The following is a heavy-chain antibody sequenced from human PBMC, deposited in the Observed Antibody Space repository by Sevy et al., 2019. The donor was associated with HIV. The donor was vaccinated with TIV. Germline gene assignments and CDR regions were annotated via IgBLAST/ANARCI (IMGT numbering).Heavy chain of an antibody. CDR1: GFTFFSHV. Sequence: GGSLRLSCAASGFTFFSHVMSWVRQAPGKGLEWVSGLSGSGGTTYYADSVKGRFSISGDNSKNKLYLRMSTLGIEDTAVDYCATGTTDSSNSWVFDVWGQGTMVTVSS. D-gene: IGHD6-13*01. CDR2: LSGSGGTT. J-gene: IGHJ3*01. V-gene: IGHV3-23*01. CDR3: ATGTTDSSNSWVFDV.